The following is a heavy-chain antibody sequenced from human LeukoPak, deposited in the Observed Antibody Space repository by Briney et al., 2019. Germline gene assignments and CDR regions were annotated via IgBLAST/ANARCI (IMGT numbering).Heavy chain of an antibody. D-gene: IGHD5-18*01. CDR1: GDIVSHNSAA. Sequence: SQTLSLTCAISGDIVSHNSAAWSWIRQSPSRGLEWLGRTYYRSKWYNDYALSVKGRITITPDTSKNQFSLQLNSVTPDDTAVYFCARTTEGGYTYGYFYYYYMDVWGKGTTVTISS. J-gene: IGHJ6*03. CDR2: TYYRSKWYN. V-gene: IGHV6-1*01. CDR3: ARTTEGGYTYGYFYYYYMDV.